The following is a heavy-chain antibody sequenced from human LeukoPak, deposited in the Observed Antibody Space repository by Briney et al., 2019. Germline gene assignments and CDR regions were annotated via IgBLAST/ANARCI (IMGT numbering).Heavy chain of an antibody. CDR2: IYYRGTT. CDR1: GGSMNSTSYY. Sequence: SETLSLTCTVSGGSMNSTSYYWGWIRQPPGKGPDWIANIYYRGTTYYNPSLKSRVTISVDMSKNQFSLILRSVTAADTAVYYCARLGYSTGWYNSWGQGTLVTVSS. V-gene: IGHV4-39*01. D-gene: IGHD6-25*01. J-gene: IGHJ5*01. CDR3: ARLGYSTGWYNS.